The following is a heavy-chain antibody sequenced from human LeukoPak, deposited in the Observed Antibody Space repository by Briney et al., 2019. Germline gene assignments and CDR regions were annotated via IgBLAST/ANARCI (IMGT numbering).Heavy chain of an antibody. CDR3: AKPCSRSRWFGELSPNYFDY. Sequence: PGGSLRLSCAASRFTFSSYSMNWVRQAPGKGLEWVSAISGSGGSTYYADSVKGRFTISRDNSKNTLYLQMNSLRAEDTAVYYCAKPCSRSRWFGELSPNYFDYWGQGTLVTVSS. D-gene: IGHD3-10*01. V-gene: IGHV3-23*01. CDR2: ISGSGGST. CDR1: RFTFSSYS. J-gene: IGHJ4*02.